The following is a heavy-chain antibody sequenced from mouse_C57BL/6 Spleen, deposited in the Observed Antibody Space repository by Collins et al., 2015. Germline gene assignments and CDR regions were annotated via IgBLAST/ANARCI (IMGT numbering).Heavy chain of an antibody. V-gene: IGHV5-17*01. CDR1: GFTFSDYG. CDR2: ISSGSSTI. J-gene: IGHJ4*01. Sequence: EVQLVESGGGLVKPGGSLKLSCAASGFTFSDYGMHWVSQAPEKGLEWVAYISSGSSTIYYADTVKGRFTISRDNAKNTLFLQMTSLRSEDTAMYYCAREDYYGSSLYYYAMDYWGQGTSVTVSS. D-gene: IGHD1-1*01. CDR3: AREDYYGSSLYYYAMDY.